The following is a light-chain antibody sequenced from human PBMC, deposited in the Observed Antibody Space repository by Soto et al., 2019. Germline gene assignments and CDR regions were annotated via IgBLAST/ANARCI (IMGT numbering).Light chain of an antibody. J-gene: IGLJ3*02. CDR3: CSYGVSYTWV. CDR2: DVT. Sequence: QSALTQPRSVSGSPGQSVTISRTGTSSDVGGYNYVSWYQQHPGKAPKLMIYDVTRRPSGVPDRFSGYKSGNTASLTISGLQAEDEVDYYCSYGVSYTWVFGGGTQLTVL. CDR1: SSDVGGYNY. V-gene: IGLV2-11*01.